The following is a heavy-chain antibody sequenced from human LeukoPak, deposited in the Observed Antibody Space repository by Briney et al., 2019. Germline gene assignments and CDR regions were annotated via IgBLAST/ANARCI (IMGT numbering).Heavy chain of an antibody. D-gene: IGHD1-26*01. J-gene: IGHJ4*02. CDR1: GGSISSYY. CDR3: ARQWELRFD. V-gene: IGHV4-59*12. CDR2: IYYSGST. Sequence: SETLSLTCTVSGGSISSYYWSWIRQPPGKGLEWIGYIYYSGSTNYNPSLKSRVTISVDTSKNQFSLKLSSVTAADTAVYYCARQWELRFDWGQGTLVTVSS.